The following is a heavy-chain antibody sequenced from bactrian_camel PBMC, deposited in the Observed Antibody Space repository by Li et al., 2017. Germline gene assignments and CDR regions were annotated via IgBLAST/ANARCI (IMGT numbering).Heavy chain of an antibody. J-gene: IGHJ4*01. Sequence: VQLVESGGGLVQPGGSLRLSCAASGFTFSDYEMSWVRQAPGKGLEWVSTINDGGGSTYYGEYVKGRFTISRDNTKNTVYLQLNSLKIEDTSAYYCTKGSGWGAGFEYWGQGTQVTVS. CDR2: INDGGGST. D-gene: IGHD5*01. CDR1: GFTFSDYE. V-gene: IGHV3S40*01. CDR3: TKGSGWGAGFEY.